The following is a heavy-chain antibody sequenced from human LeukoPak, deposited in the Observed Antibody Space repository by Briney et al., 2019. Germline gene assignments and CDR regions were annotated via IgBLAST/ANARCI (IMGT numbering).Heavy chain of an antibody. CDR1: GGTFSSYA. CDR3: ARDSGRATAVFFFDYYYYMDV. J-gene: IGHJ6*03. CDR2: IIPIFGTA. D-gene: IGHD5-12*01. Sequence: GASVKVSCKASGGTFSSYAISWVRQAPGQGLEWMGGIIPIFGTANYAQKFQGRVTITADESTSTAYMELRSLRSDDTAVYYCARDSGRATAVFFFDYYYYMDVWGKGTTVTVSS. V-gene: IGHV1-69*13.